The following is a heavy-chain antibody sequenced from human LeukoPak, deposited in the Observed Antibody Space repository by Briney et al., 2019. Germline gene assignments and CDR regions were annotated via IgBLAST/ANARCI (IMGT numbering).Heavy chain of an antibody. Sequence: SETLSLTCTVSGGSISSYYWSWIRQPAGKGLEWIGRIYTSGSTNYNPSLKSRVTMSVDTSKNQFSLKLSSVTAADTAVYYCASFTDSSSWYGGFDYWGQGTPVTVSS. CDR1: GGSISSYY. V-gene: IGHV4-4*07. CDR2: IYTSGST. CDR3: ASFTDSSSWYGGFDY. D-gene: IGHD6-13*01. J-gene: IGHJ4*02.